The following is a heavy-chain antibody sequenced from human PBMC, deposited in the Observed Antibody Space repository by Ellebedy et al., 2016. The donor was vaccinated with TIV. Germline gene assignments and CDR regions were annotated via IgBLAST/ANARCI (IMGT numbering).Heavy chain of an antibody. V-gene: IGHV3-30*03. CDR3: AALYYASEKDDY. CDR2: ISSDGKLQ. J-gene: IGHJ4*02. D-gene: IGHD3-16*01. CDR1: GLIITEYG. Sequence: GESLKISXVATGLIITEYGMHWVRQAPGKGLDWVAVISSDGKLQQYSDSVRGRFTIARDISKNTLYLHMNSLRVDDTAVYFCAALYYASEKDDYWGQGTTVTVSS.